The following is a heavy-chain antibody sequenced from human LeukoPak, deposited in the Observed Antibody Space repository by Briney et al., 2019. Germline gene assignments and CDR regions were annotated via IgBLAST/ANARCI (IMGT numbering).Heavy chain of an antibody. CDR1: GGSITSHP. CDR2: ISSSGST. J-gene: IGHJ4*02. V-gene: IGHV4-59*08. D-gene: IGHD3-16*02. CDR3: ARHRYDYFDY. Sequence: SETLSLTCNVSGGSITSHPWSWIRQPPGKGLEWIGYISSSGSTNFHPSFKSRVTISADRSKNQISLRMRPVTAADTAVYYCARHRYDYFDYWGQGTLVTVSS.